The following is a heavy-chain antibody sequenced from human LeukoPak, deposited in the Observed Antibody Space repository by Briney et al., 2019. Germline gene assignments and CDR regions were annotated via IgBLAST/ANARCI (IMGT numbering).Heavy chain of an antibody. Sequence: GASVKVSCKASGYSFPNYGLNWVRQAPGQGPEWMGWINVYSGDTKYAQKFQGRVTMTTETSTSTAYMELRSLIYDDTAVYYCARGGYDFWSNYLNYWGQGTLVSVSS. CDR3: ARGGYDFWSNYLNY. CDR1: GYSFPNYG. D-gene: IGHD3-3*01. CDR2: INVYSGDT. V-gene: IGHV1-18*01. J-gene: IGHJ4*02.